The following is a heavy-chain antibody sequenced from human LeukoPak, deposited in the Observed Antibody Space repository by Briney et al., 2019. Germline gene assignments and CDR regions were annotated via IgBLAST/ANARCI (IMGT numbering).Heavy chain of an antibody. D-gene: IGHD4-17*01. J-gene: IGHJ4*02. V-gene: IGHV3-23*01. CDR1: GFTFSSYA. Sequence: GGSLRLSCAASGFTFSSYAMSWVRQAPGKWLEWVSAISGSGGSTYYADSVKGRFTISRDNSKNTLYLQMNSLRAEDTAVYYCAKGHDPMTTVTPSDYWGQGTLVTVSS. CDR3: AKGHDPMTTVTPSDY. CDR2: ISGSGGST.